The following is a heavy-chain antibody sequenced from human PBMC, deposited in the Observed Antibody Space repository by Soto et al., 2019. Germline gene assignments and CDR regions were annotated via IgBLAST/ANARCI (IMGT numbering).Heavy chain of an antibody. CDR1: GGSISDDY. CDR2: ISHSGST. D-gene: IGHD5-18*01. J-gene: IGHJ4*02. Sequence: SETLSLTCTVSGGSISDDYWSWIRQPPGKGLEWIGHISHSGSTNYNPSLKSRVTISVDTSKRQFSLKLSSVTAADTAVYYCARLIPDSYGYTFDYWGQGTLVTVSS. CDR3: ARLIPDSYGYTFDY. V-gene: IGHV4-59*01.